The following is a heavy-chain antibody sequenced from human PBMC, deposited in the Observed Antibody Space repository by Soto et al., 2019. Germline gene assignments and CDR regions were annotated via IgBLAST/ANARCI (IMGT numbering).Heavy chain of an antibody. CDR1: GFSFSSHA. D-gene: IGHD3-16*01. V-gene: IGHV3-48*02. J-gene: IGHJ4*02. CDR3: ARDARNADYDY. Sequence: EVQLVESGGGLVQPGGSLKLSCAVSGFSFSSHAMNWVRQAPGKGLEWVAYIHGTRSIIYYADSVKGRFTISRDNAKNSLYLQMDSLRDEDTALYYCARDARNADYDYWGQGTLVTVSS. CDR2: IHGTRSII.